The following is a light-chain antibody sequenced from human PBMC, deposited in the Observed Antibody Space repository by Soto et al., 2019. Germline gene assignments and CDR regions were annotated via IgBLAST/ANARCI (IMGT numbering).Light chain of an antibody. CDR3: QQYGTSSTWT. Sequence: EIVFTQSPATLSLSSGGRATLSCGASLSVSSSHLAWYQQKPGLAPRLLIYDASTRATGIPDRFSGSGSGTDFTLTINRLEPEDFAVYYCQQYGTSSTWTFGQGTKVDIK. CDR2: DAS. J-gene: IGKJ1*01. CDR1: LSVSSSH. V-gene: IGKV3D-20*01.